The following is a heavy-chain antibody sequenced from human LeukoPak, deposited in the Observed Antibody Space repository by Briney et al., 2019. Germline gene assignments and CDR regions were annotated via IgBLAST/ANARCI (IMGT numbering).Heavy chain of an antibody. CDR1: GFSVSSNY. CDR3: ATEDY. CDR2: IYSGGTT. Sequence: RPGGSLRLSCAASGFSVSSNYVSWVRQAPGKGLEWVSVIYSGGTTYYADSIKGRFTISRDNAKNSLYLQMNSLRAEDTAVYYCATEDYWGQGTLVTVSS. J-gene: IGHJ4*02. V-gene: IGHV3-53*01.